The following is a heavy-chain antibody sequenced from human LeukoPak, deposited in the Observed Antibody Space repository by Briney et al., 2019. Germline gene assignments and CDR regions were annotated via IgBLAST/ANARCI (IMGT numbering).Heavy chain of an antibody. J-gene: IGHJ4*02. V-gene: IGHV3-30-3*01. D-gene: IGHD4-17*01. CDR2: ISYDGSNK. CDR1: GFTFSSYA. CDR3: ARDDYGDYVDY. Sequence: GRSLRLSCAASGFTFSSYAMHWVRQAPGKGLEWVAVISYDGSNKYYADSVKGRFTVSRDNSKNTLYLQMNSLRAEDTAVYYCARDDYGDYVDYWGQGTLVTVSS.